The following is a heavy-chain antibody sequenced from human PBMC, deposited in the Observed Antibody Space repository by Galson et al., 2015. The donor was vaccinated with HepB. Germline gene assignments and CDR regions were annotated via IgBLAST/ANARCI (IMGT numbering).Heavy chain of an antibody. CDR3: AKDDRYWGSPFDY. CDR2: ISGSGRTT. CDR1: VSTFSSYA. V-gene: IGHV3-23*01. J-gene: IGHJ4*02. D-gene: IGHD7-27*01. Sequence: SLRLSCAASVSTFSSYAMSWVRQAPGKGLEWASAISGSGRTTYYADSVKGRFTISRDNSKNTLYLQMNSLRADDTAVYYCAKDDRYWGSPFDYWGQGTLVTVSS.